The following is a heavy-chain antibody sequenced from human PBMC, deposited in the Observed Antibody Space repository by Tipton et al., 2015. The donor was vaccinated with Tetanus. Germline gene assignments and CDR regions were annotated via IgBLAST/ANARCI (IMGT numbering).Heavy chain of an antibody. D-gene: IGHD5-24*01. V-gene: IGHV3-33*01. CDR2: IWYDGSNK. CDR3: ARVGEMATIGDRGGDAFDI. Sequence: SLRLSCAASGFTFSSYGMHWVRQAPGKGLEWVAVIWYDGSNKYYADSVKGRFTISRDNSKNTLYLQMNSLRAEDTAVYYCARVGEMATIGDRGGDAFDIWGQGTMVTVSS. CDR1: GFTFSSYG. J-gene: IGHJ3*02.